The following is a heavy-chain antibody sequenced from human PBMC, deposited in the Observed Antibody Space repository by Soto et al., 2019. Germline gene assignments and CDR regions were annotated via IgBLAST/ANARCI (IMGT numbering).Heavy chain of an antibody. CDR2: MNPNSGNT. J-gene: IGHJ4*02. CDR1: GYSFTSSD. V-gene: IGHV1-8*01. CDR3: AKGYIWGSYRYMDY. D-gene: IGHD3-16*02. Sequence: ASVKVSCKASGYSFTSSDISWVRQATGHGLEWMGWMNPNSGNTGYAQKFQGRVTMTRNTSISTAYMELSSLRSEDTAVYYCAKGYIWGSYRYMDYWGRGTLVTVSS.